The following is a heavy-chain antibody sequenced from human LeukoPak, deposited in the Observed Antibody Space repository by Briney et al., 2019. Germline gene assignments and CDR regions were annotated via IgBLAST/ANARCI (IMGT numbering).Heavy chain of an antibody. J-gene: IGHJ2*01. Sequence: GGSLRLSCAASGFTFSSYWMHWVRQAPGKGLVWVSRINSDGSSTSYADSVKGRFTISRDNAKNTLYLQRNSLRAEDTAVYYCARVGPGGVTRDWYFDLWGRGTLVTVSS. D-gene: IGHD4-11*01. V-gene: IGHV3-74*01. CDR2: INSDGSST. CDR3: ARVGPGGVTRDWYFDL. CDR1: GFTFSSYW.